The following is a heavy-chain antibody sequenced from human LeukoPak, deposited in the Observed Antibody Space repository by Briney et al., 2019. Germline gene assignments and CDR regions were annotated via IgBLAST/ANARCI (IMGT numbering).Heavy chain of an antibody. CDR2: ISYDGTNK. V-gene: IGHV3-30*04. D-gene: IGHD2-15*01. J-gene: IGHJ4*02. Sequence: GRSLSLSCAASGFTFSSYAMHWVRQPPGKGLEWVAVISYDGTNKYYADSVKGRFTISRDNSKSTLCLQMNSLRAEDTAVYYCAKQLGYCSDGSCYFPYWGQGTLVTVSS. CDR3: AKQLGYCSDGSCYFPY. CDR1: GFTFSSYA.